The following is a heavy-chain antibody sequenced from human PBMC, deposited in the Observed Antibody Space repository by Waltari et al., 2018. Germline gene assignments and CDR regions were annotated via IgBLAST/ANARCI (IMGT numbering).Heavy chain of an antibody. Sequence: QLQLQESGPGLVKPSETLSLTCTVSGGSISSSSYYWGWIRQPPGKGLEWIGSIYYSGSTYYNPSLKSRVTISVDTSKNQCSLKLSSVTAADTAVYYCASLRDYDFCMDVWGQGTTVTVSS. CDR1: GGSISSSSYY. J-gene: IGHJ6*02. CDR2: IYYSGST. CDR3: ASLRDYDFCMDV. V-gene: IGHV4-39*01. D-gene: IGHD3-3*01.